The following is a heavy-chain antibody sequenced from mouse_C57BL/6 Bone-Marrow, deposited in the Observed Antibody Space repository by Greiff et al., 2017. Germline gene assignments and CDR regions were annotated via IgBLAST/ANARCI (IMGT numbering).Heavy chain of an antibody. CDR2: INPNNGGT. V-gene: IGHV1-26*01. D-gene: IGHD2-5*01. CDR1: GYTFTDYY. Sequence: VQLQQSGPELVKPGASVKISCKASGYTFTDYYMNWVKQSHGKSLEWIGDINPNNGGTSYNQKFKGKATLTVDKSSSTAYMELRSLTSEDSAVYYCARTYSNSYFDVWGTGTTVTVSS. CDR3: ARTYSNSYFDV. J-gene: IGHJ1*03.